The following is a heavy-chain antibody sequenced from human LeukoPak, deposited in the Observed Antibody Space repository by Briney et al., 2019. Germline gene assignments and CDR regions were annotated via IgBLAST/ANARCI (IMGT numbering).Heavy chain of an antibody. D-gene: IGHD2-2*01. V-gene: IGHV4-59*11. CDR1: GGSISSHY. J-gene: IGHJ2*01. CDR2: IYYSGST. Sequence: SETLSLTCTVSGGSISSHYWSWIRQPPGKGLEWIGYIYYSGSTNYNPSLKSRVTISVDTSKNQFSLRLSSVTAADTAVYFCTRDIVLPTAYWYFDLWGRGTLVTVSS. CDR3: TRDIVLPTAYWYFDL.